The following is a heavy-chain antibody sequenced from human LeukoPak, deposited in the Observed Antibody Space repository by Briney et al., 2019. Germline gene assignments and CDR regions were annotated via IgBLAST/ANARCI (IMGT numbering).Heavy chain of an antibody. CDR2: IYHTGTT. Sequence: PSETLSLTCSVSGYSISTGYYWGWMRQPPGKGLEWIGGIYHTGTTYYNPSLRSRVTMSLDTSKNQFSLKLSSLTAADTAVYYCARGRGYNYYYGMDVWGQGTTVTVSS. J-gene: IGHJ6*02. CDR3: ARGRGYNYYYGMDV. CDR1: GYSISTGYY. D-gene: IGHD5-24*01. V-gene: IGHV4-38-2*02.